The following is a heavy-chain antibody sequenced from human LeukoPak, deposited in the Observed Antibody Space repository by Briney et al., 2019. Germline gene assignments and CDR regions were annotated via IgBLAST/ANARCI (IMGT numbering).Heavy chain of an antibody. J-gene: IGHJ4*02. D-gene: IGHD5-18*01. CDR3: ARGRGYSYGCGYY. CDR2: INHSGST. V-gene: IGHV4-34*01. Sequence: SATLSLTCAAYGGTFSGYDWSWVRQPPGQGLEWIGEINHSGSTNNNPSLKGRVTISVDTSKNQVSLELSSLTAADTAVYYCARGRGYSYGCGYYWGQGTLVTVSS. CDR1: GGTFSGYD.